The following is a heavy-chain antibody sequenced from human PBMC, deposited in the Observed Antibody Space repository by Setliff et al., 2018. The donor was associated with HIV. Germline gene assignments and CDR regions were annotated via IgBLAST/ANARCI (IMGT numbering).Heavy chain of an antibody. CDR1: SGSITTGIYH. V-gene: IGHV4-61*02. CDR2: IFISGST. D-gene: IGHD3-22*01. J-gene: IGHJ4*02. Sequence: PSETLSLTCTVSSGSITTGIYHWNWIRQPAGKGLEWIGRIFISGSTNYNPSLKSRVTISADTPKNQFSLKLSSVTAADTALYYCARQVYHDSGYYLDHWGQGTLVTVSS. CDR3: ARQVYHDSGYYLDH.